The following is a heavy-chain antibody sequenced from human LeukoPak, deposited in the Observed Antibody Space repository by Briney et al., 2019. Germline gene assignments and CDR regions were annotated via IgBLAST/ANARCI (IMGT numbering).Heavy chain of an antibody. Sequence: GGSLRLSCAASGFTFSSYGMHWVRQAPGKGLEWVAVIWYDGSNKYYADSVKGRFTISRDNSKNTLYLQMNSLRAEDTAVYYCARESLRYSSGWYEKYWGQGTLVTVSS. CDR2: IWYDGSNK. J-gene: IGHJ4*02. D-gene: IGHD6-19*01. V-gene: IGHV3-33*01. CDR1: GFTFSSYG. CDR3: ARESLRYSSGWYEKY.